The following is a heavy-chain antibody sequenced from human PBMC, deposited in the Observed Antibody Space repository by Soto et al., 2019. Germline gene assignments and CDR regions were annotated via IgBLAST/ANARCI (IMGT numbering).Heavy chain of an antibody. D-gene: IGHD6-13*01. CDR3: ARDRGSSWYDGMDV. J-gene: IGHJ6*02. V-gene: IGHV3-21*01. CDR2: ISSSSSYI. CDR1: GFTFSSYS. Sequence: EVQLVESGGGLVKPGGSLRLSCAASGFTFSSYSMNWVRQAPGKGLEWVSSISSSSSYIYYADSVKGRFTISRDNAKNSLYLQMNSLRAEDTAVYYCARDRGSSWYDGMDVWGQGTTVTVSS.